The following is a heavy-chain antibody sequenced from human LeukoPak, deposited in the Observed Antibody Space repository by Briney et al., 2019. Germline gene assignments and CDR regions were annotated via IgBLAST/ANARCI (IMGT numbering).Heavy chain of an antibody. CDR3: TRDGYDSSGSLFDY. J-gene: IGHJ4*02. D-gene: IGHD3-22*01. CDR1: GFTFGDYA. V-gene: IGHV3-49*04. Sequence: PGGSLRLSCTASGFTFGDYAMSWVRQAPGEGLEWVGFIRSKAYGGTTEYAASVKGRFTISRDDSKSIAYLQMNSLKTEDTAVYYCTRDGYDSSGSLFDYWGQGTLVTVSS. CDR2: IRSKAYGGTT.